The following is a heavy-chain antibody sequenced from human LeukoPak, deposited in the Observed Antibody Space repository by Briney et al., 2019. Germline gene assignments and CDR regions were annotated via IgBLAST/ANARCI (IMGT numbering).Heavy chain of an antibody. J-gene: IGHJ5*02. CDR1: GGSISSYY. D-gene: IGHD2/OR15-2a*01. V-gene: IGHV4-30-4*08. CDR3: ARGLLGWFDP. CDR2: IYYSGST. Sequence: SETLSLTCTVSGGSISSYYWSWIRQPPGKGLEWIGYIYYSGSTYYNPSLKSRVTISVDTSKNQFSLKLSSVTAADTAVYYCARGLLGWFDPWGQGTLVTVSS.